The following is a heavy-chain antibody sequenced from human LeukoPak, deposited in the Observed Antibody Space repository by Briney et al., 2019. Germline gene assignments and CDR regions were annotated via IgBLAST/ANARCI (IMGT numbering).Heavy chain of an antibody. D-gene: IGHD3-3*01. CDR3: AREKRITIFGVVTLDY. V-gene: IGHV3-48*01. J-gene: IGHJ4*02. CDR2: ISSSSSTI. Sequence: GGSLRLSXAASGFTFSSYSMNWVRQAPGKGLEWVSYISSSSSTIYYADSVKGRFTISRDNAKNSLYLQMNSLRAEDTAVYYCAREKRITIFGVVTLDYWGQGTLVTVSS. CDR1: GFTFSSYS.